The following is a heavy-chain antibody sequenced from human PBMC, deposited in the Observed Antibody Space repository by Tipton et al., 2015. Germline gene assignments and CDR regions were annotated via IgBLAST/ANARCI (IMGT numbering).Heavy chain of an antibody. V-gene: IGHV3-48*03. CDR2: ISRSGSNT. D-gene: IGHD2-21*02. Sequence: SLRLSCTASGFIFSDYEMEWVRQAPGKGLEWISYISRSGSNTYYADSVKGRFTLSRDNAQNSLFPVLNSLRPEDTAVYYCVRDHAVTSANDFWGQGTLVTVSS. CDR1: GFIFSDYE. J-gene: IGHJ4*02. CDR3: VRDHAVTSANDF.